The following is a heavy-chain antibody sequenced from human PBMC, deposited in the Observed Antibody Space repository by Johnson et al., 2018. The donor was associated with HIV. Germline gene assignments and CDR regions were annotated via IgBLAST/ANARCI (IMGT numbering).Heavy chain of an antibody. J-gene: IGHJ3*02. CDR1: GFTFTNAW. CDR3: ATTDIVGAFDI. V-gene: IGHV3-15*01. D-gene: IGHD2-21*01. CDR2: IKGDTDGGTT. Sequence: VQLVESGGGLVKPGGSLRLSCAASGFTFTNAWMSWVRKAPGKGLEWLGRIKGDTDGGTTDYAAPVNDRFTISSDDSKNTLYMQMNNLKVADAAVYYCATTDIVGAFDIWGQGTMVTVSS.